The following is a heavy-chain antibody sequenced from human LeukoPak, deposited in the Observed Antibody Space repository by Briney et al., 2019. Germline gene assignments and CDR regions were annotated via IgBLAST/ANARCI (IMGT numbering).Heavy chain of an antibody. D-gene: IGHD3-16*01. V-gene: IGHV3-21*01. Sequence: GGSLRLSCAASGFTFSSYNMNWVRQAPGKGLEWVSSIGSSSSYIYYADSVKGRFTISRDNAKNSLYLQMNSLRAEDTAVYYCASSEAGGAFDIWGQGTMVTVSS. J-gene: IGHJ3*02. CDR2: IGSSSSYI. CDR1: GFTFSSYN. CDR3: ASSEAGGAFDI.